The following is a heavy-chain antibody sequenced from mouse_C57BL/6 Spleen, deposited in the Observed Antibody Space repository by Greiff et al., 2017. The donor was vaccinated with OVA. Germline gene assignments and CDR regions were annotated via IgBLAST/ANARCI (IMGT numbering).Heavy chain of an antibody. Sequence: EVQLQQSGPELVKISCKASGYTFTDYYMNWVKQSHGKSLEWIGDINPNNGGTSYNQKFKGKATLTVDKSSSTAYMELRSLTSEDSAVYYCAPYHGKIPFAYWGQGTLVTVSA. D-gene: IGHD2-10*01. J-gene: IGHJ3*01. V-gene: IGHV1-26*01. CDR3: APYHGKIPFAY. CDR2: INPNNGGT. CDR1: GYTFTDYY.